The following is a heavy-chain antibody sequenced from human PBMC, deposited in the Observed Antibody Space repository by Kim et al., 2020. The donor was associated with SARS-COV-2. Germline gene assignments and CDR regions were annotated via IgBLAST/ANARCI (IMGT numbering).Heavy chain of an antibody. Sequence: KGRFTISRDHAKNTLYLQTNSLRPEDTAVYYCARAGDHDISGYYGFFHHWGQGARVTVSS. CDR3: ARAGDHDISGYYGFFHH. J-gene: IGHJ1*01. V-gene: IGHV3-74*01. D-gene: IGHD3-22*01.